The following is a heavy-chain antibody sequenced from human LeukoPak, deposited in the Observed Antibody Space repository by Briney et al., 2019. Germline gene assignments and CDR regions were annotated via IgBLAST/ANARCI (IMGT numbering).Heavy chain of an antibody. V-gene: IGHV4-34*01. D-gene: IGHD1-1*01. CDR1: GGSFSAYY. Sequence: SETPSLTCAVYGGSFSAYYWSWIRQSPGKGLEWIAEIKHRGDTNYNPSVKSRVSISVDTSKNQFSLKVTSLTAADTAVYYCARGPTISETGYFDYWGQGTLVTVSS. CDR3: ARGPTISETGYFDY. J-gene: IGHJ4*03. CDR2: IKHRGDT.